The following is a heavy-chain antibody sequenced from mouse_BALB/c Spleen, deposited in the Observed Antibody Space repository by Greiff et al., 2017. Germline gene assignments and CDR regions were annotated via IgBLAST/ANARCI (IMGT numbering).Heavy chain of an antibody. CDR1: GFTFSSYA. J-gene: IGHJ3*01. CDR2: ISSGGRP. Sequence: EVMLVESGGGLVKPGGSLKLSCAASGFTFSSYAMSWVRQTPEKRLEWVASISSGGRPYYPDSVKGRFTISRDNARNILYLQMSRLRSEDTAMYYCARARYDYGSSPWFAYWGQGTRVTVSA. CDR3: ARARYDYGSSPWFAY. D-gene: IGHD1-1*01. V-gene: IGHV5-6-5*01.